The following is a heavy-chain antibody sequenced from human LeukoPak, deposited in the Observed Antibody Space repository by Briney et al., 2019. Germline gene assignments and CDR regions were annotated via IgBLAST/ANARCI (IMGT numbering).Heavy chain of an antibody. D-gene: IGHD3-9*01. CDR3: ARDGPDILTGYYFFDY. CDR1: GGSLSSGEYY. Sequence: SQTLSLTCTVSGGSLSSGEYYWSWVRQPPGKGLEWLGYIYYSGSTYYNPSLKSRVTISVDTSKNQFSLKLSSVTAADTAVYYCARDGPDILTGYYFFDYWGQGTLVTVSS. V-gene: IGHV4-30-4*01. J-gene: IGHJ4*02. CDR2: IYYSGST.